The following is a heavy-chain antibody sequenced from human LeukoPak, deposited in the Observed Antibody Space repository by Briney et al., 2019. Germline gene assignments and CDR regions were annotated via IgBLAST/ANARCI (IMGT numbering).Heavy chain of an antibody. D-gene: IGHD2-15*01. J-gene: IGHJ4*02. CDR1: GYTLTELS. CDR2: FDPKDGET. V-gene: IGHV1-24*01. Sequence: ASVKVSCKVSGYTLTELSMHWVRQAPGKGPEGRGGFDPKDGETIYAQKFQGRVTMTEDTSTDTAYMELSSLRYEDTAVYYCATDLLLGVVAAIPRTGYWGQGTLVTVSS. CDR3: ATDLLLGVVAAIPRTGY.